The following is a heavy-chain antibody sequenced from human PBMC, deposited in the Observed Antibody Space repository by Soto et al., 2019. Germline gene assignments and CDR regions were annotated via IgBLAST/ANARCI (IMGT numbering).Heavy chain of an antibody. V-gene: IGHV1-18*01. CDR1: GYTFTSYG. CDR2: ISAYNGNT. Sequence: QVQLVQSGAEVKKPGASVKVSCKASGYTFTSYGISWVRQAPGQGLEWMGWISAYNGNTNYAQKLQGRVTXTXDXRTRTAYMELRSLRSDDTAVYYGVGSARYYYYGMAVWGQGTTVTVSS. J-gene: IGHJ6*02. D-gene: IGHD3-10*01. CDR3: VGSARYYYYGMAV.